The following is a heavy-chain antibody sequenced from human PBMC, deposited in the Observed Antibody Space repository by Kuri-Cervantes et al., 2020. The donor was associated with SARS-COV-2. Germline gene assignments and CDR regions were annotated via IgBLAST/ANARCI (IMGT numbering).Heavy chain of an antibody. J-gene: IGHJ4*02. CDR2: ISSSSSYT. CDR1: GFTFSDYY. V-gene: IGHV3-11*06. D-gene: IGHD5-12*01. CDR3: AIGSSCYDLTFDY. Sequence: GGSLRLSCAASGFTFSDYYMSWIRQASGKGLEWVSYISSSSSYTNYADSVKGRFTISRDNAKNALYLQINSLRAEDTAVYDCAIGSSCYDLTFDYWGQGTTVTVSS.